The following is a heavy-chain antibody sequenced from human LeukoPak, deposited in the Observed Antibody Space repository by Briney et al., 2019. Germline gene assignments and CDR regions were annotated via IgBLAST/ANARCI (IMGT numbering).Heavy chain of an antibody. V-gene: IGHV4-38-2*02. CDR2: IYHSGST. J-gene: IGHJ4*02. Sequence: PSETPSPTCAVSGYSISSGYYWGWIRQPPGKGLEWIGSIYHSGSTYYNPSLKSRVTISVDTSKNQFSLKLSSVTAADTAVYYCARDIGNGGSFSFDYWGQGTLVTVSS. CDR3: ARDIGNGGSFSFDY. D-gene: IGHD1-26*01. CDR1: GYSISSGYY.